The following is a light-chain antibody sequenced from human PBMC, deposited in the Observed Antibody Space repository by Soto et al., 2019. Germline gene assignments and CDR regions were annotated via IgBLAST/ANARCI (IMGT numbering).Light chain of an antibody. CDR1: QSVSNN. CDR2: GAS. J-gene: IGKJ5*01. CDR3: QQYNNWPPIT. Sequence: EIVMTQSPATLSVSPGERATLSCRASQSVSNNLAWYQQKPGQAPRLLIYGASTRATGIPARFSGSGSGSGTEFTLTISSLQSEDFAVYYCQQYNNWPPITFGQGTRLEIK. V-gene: IGKV3-15*01.